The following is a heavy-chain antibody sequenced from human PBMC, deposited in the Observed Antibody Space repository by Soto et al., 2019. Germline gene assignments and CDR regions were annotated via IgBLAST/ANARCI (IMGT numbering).Heavy chain of an antibody. CDR1: GGSHTSSSYH. CDR2: IQYNEKT. D-gene: IGHD3-3*01. V-gene: IGHV4-39*01. J-gene: IGHJ6*02. CDR3: ARHNGYDFWSGYTAALYYYGMDV. Sequence: SETLSLTCTVSGGSHTSSSYHRGWIRQPPGKGLEGFGYIQYNEKTYYNPSLKSRVTIFVDTSKNQLSLRLPSVTAADTAVYYCARHNGYDFWSGYTAALYYYGMDVWGQGTTVTVSS.